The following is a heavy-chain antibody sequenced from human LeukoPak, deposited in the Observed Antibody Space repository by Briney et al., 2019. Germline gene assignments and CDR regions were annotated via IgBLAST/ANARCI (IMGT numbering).Heavy chain of an antibody. Sequence: SQTLSLTCTVSGGSISSGSYYWSWIRQPAGKGLEWIGRIYTSGSTNYNPSLKSRVTISVDTSKNQFSLKLSSVTAADTAVYYCASFRGGGDGWYWFDPWGQGTLVTVSS. V-gene: IGHV4-61*02. J-gene: IGHJ5*02. CDR2: IYTSGST. CDR3: ASFRGGGDGWYWFDP. CDR1: GGSISSGSYY. D-gene: IGHD6-19*01.